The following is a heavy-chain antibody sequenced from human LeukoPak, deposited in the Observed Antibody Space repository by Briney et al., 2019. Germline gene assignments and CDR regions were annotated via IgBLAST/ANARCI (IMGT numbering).Heavy chain of an antibody. CDR3: ARHRIAAGEVSAFDI. J-gene: IGHJ3*02. D-gene: IGHD6-13*01. CDR2: IYYSGST. Sequence: SETLSLTCTVSGGSISSSSYYWGWIRQPPGKGLEWIGRIYYSGSTYYNPSLKSRVTISVDTSKNQFSLKLSSVTAADTAVYYCARHRIAAGEVSAFDIWGQGTMVTVSS. CDR1: GGSISSSSYY. V-gene: IGHV4-39*01.